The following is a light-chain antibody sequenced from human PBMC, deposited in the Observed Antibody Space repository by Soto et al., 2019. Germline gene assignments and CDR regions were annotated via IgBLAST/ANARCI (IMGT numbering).Light chain of an antibody. V-gene: IGKV3-20*01. J-gene: IGKJ2*01. Sequence: EIVLTQSPGTLSLSPGERTTLSCRASQMVGSSYLAWYQQRPGQAPRLLIYGASNRATGIPDRFSGSGSGTDFTLTISRLEPEDFAVYYCQQYGGSPYTFGQGTKLDIK. CDR1: QMVGSSY. CDR2: GAS. CDR3: QQYGGSPYT.